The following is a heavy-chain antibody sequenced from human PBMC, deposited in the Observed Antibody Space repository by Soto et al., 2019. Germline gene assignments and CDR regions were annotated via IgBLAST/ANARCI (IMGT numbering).Heavy chain of an antibody. V-gene: IGHV3-33*01. CDR3: ARDPPDDSSGYYSLDS. Sequence: GGSLRLSCTASGFTFSSYGMHWVRQAPGKGLEWVAVMWSDGGNKYYADSVKGRFTISRDNSKNTLYLQMNSLRAEGTAVYYCARDPPDDSSGYYSLDSWGQGTLVTVSS. CDR2: MWSDGGNK. D-gene: IGHD3-22*01. J-gene: IGHJ4*02. CDR1: GFTFSSYG.